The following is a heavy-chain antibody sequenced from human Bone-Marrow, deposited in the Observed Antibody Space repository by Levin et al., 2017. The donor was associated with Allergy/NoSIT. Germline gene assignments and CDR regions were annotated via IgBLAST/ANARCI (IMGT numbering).Heavy chain of an antibody. V-gene: IGHV1-18*01. D-gene: IGHD3-9*01. CDR3: ARGSDYDILTGYYGGHAFDS. J-gene: IGHJ3*02. Sequence: ASVKVSCKASGYTFTSYGISWVRQAPGQGLEWMGWISAYNGNTNYAQKLQGRVTMTTDTSTRTAYMELRSLRSDDTAVYYCARGSDYDILTGYYGGHAFDSWGQGTMVTVSS. CDR2: ISAYNGNT. CDR1: GYTFTSYG.